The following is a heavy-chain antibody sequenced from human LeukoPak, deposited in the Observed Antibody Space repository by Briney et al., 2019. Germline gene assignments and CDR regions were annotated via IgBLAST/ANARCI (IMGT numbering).Heavy chain of an antibody. V-gene: IGHV3-11*01. J-gene: IGHJ4*02. CDR1: GFTFNDYY. D-gene: IGHD2-2*01. CDR3: AKGLPATLLDY. CDR2: ISNSGSTI. Sequence: GGSLRLSCAASGFTFNDYYMSWIRQAPGKGLEWVSYISNSGSTIYYADSVKGRFTISRDNAKNSLYLQMNSLRAEDTAVYYCAKGLPATLLDYWGQGTLVTVSS.